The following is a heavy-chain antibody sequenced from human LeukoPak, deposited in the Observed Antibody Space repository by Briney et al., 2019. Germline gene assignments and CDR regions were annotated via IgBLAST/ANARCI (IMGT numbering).Heavy chain of an antibody. CDR1: NYSISSGYY. V-gene: IGHV4-38-2*01. CDR2: IYHSGST. CDR3: ARAGIGIRYYMDV. D-gene: IGHD3-10*01. Sequence: SETLSLTCAVSNYSISSGYYWGWIRQPPGKGLEWIGSIYHSGSTYYNPSLKSRVTISVDTSKNQFSLKLSSVTAADTAVYYCARAGIGIRYYMDVWGKGTTVTVSS. J-gene: IGHJ6*03.